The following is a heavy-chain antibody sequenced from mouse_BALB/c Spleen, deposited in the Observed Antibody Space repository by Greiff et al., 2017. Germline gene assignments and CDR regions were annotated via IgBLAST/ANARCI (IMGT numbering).Heavy chain of an antibody. CDR1: GFSLTSYG. D-gene: IGHD2-14*01. V-gene: IGHV2-9*02. Sequence: VKVVESGPGLVAPSQCLSITCTASGFSLTSYGVHWVRQPPGQGLEWLGVIWAGGSTNYYSAHMSRLSISKANSKSQVYLKMNSLQTADTAMYYCARNQYDEAWFAYWGQGTLVTVSA. CDR3: ARNQYDEAWFAY. J-gene: IGHJ3*01. CDR2: IWAGGST.